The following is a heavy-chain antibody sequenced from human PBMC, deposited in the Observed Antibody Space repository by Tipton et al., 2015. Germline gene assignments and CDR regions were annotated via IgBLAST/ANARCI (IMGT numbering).Heavy chain of an antibody. Sequence: QVQLVQSGAEVKKPGASVKVSCKASGYTFTNYDISWVRQAPGQGPEWMGWISSYSGNTNYAQRFQGRVTMISDTSTNTAYMELMSLRFDDTAVYYCASRDSIGPDYWGQGTLVTVSS. CDR1: GYTFTNYD. D-gene: IGHD6-19*01. V-gene: IGHV1-18*01. CDR2: ISSYSGNT. J-gene: IGHJ4*02. CDR3: ASRDSIGPDY.